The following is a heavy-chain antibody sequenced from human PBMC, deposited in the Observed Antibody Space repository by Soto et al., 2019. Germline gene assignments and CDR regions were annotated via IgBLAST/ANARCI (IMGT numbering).Heavy chain of an antibody. Sequence: QITLKESGPTLVKPTQTLTLTCTFSGFSLTTDRVGVGWIRQPPGEALEWLAVIYWDDSKTYGPSLESRLTITKDTSKIQVALTMTNMDSLDTATYYWAHAYGGRSLYWGQGTLVTVSS. CDR1: GFSLTTDRVG. CDR2: IYWDDSK. D-gene: IGHD1-26*01. V-gene: IGHV2-5*06. CDR3: AHAYGGRSLY. J-gene: IGHJ4*02.